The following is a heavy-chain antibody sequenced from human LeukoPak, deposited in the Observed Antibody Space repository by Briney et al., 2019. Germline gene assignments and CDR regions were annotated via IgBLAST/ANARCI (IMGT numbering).Heavy chain of an antibody. CDR2: ISAYNGNT. V-gene: IGHV1-18*01. J-gene: IGHJ1*01. CDR3: AAEGYCSGGSCYSAEYFQH. CDR1: GYTFTSYG. D-gene: IGHD2-15*01. Sequence: ASVKVSCKASGYTFTSYGISWVRQAPGQGLEWMGWISAYNGNTNYPQKLQGRVTMTTDTSTSTAYMELRSLRSDDTAVYYCAAEGYCSGGSCYSAEYFQHWGQGTLVTVSS.